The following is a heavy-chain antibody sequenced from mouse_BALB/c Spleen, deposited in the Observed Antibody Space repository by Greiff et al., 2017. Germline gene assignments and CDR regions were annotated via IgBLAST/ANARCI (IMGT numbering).Heavy chain of an antibody. V-gene: IGHV14-1*02. Sequence: EVQLQQSGAELVRPGSSVKISCKASGYAFSSYWMNWVKQRPEQGLEWIGRIDPANGNTKYDPKFQGKATITADTSSNTAYLQLSSLTSEDTAVYYCARGYYGSSSQAWFAYWGQGTLVTVAA. D-gene: IGHD1-1*01. CDR2: IDPANGNT. CDR3: ARGYYGSSSQAWFAY. J-gene: IGHJ3*01. CDR1: GYAFSSYW.